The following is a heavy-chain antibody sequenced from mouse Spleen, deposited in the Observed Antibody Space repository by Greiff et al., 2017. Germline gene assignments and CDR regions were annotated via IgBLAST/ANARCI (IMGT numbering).Heavy chain of an antibody. CDR1: GFTFTDYY. CDR3: ARSDGYYVEDYAMDY. D-gene: IGHD2-3*01. Sequence: EVMLVESGGGLVQPGGSLSLSCAASGFTFTDYYMSWVRQPPGKALEWLGFIRNKANGYTTEYSASVKGRFTISRDNSQSILYLQMNALRAEDSATYYCARSDGYYVEDYAMDYWGQGTSVTVSS. CDR2: IRNKANGYTT. J-gene: IGHJ4*01. V-gene: IGHV7-3*01.